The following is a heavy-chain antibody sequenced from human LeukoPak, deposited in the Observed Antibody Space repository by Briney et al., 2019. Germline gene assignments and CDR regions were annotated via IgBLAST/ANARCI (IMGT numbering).Heavy chain of an antibody. CDR2: ISSGGSV. CDR3: ARIPLGYSGAYYFDY. D-gene: IGHD5-12*01. V-gene: IGHV4-4*09. CDR1: RGSISGSIRSYY. J-gene: IGHJ4*02. Sequence: SETLSLTCTVSRGSISGSIRSYYWSWLRQPPGKGLEWIGYISSGGSVNDNPSLRSRVTISVDTSKNQFFLNLSSVSAADTAVYYCARIPLGYSGAYYFDYWGQGTLVTVSP.